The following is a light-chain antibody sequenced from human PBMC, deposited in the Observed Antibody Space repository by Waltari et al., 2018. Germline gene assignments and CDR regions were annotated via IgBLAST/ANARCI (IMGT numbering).Light chain of an antibody. Sequence: EIVLTQSPGTLSLSPRERATLSCRASPSVGRSLAWYRQKPGQAPRLLIYGASSRATGVPDRFSGSGSGTDFSLTISRLEPEDFAVYYCQHYVRLPVTFGQGTKVEIK. J-gene: IGKJ1*01. CDR2: GAS. CDR1: PSVGRS. V-gene: IGKV3-20*01. CDR3: QHYVRLPVT.